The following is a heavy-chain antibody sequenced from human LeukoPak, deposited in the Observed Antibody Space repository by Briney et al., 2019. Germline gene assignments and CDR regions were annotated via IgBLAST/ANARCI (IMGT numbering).Heavy chain of an antibody. J-gene: IGHJ3*02. CDR2: INPNSGGT. CDR3: ARDTADCSSTSCYREGDNAFDI. V-gene: IGHV1-2*02. CDR1: GYTFTGYY. Sequence: ASVKVSCKASGYTFTGYYMHWVRQAPGQGLEWMGWINPNSGGTNYAQKFQGRVTMTRDTSISTAYMELSRLRSDDTAVYYCARDTADCSSTSCYREGDNAFDIWGQGTMVTVSS. D-gene: IGHD2-2*01.